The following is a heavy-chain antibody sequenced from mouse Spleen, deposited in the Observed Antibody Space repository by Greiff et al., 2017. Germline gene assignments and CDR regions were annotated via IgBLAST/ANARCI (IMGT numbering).Heavy chain of an antibody. CDR1: GFDFSRYW. V-gene: IGHV4-1*02. Sequence: EVKLVESGGGLVQPGGSLKLSCAASGFDFSRYWMSWVRQAPGKGLEWIGEINPDSSTINYTPSLKDKFIISRDNAKNTLYLQMSKVRSEDTALYYCARRYYGSSYYWYFDVWGAGTTVTVSS. CDR2: INPDSSTI. J-gene: IGHJ1*01. D-gene: IGHD1-1*01. CDR3: ARRYYGSSYYWYFDV.